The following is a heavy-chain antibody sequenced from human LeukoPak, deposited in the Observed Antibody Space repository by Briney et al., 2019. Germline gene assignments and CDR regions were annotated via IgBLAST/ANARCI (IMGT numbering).Heavy chain of an antibody. J-gene: IGHJ5*02. Sequence: GASVKVSCKASGYTFTSYGISWVRQAPGQGLEWMGWISAYNGNTNYAQKLQGRVTMTTDTSTSTAYMELRSLRSDDTAVYYCARVGRNDYVWGSYGNWFDPWGQGTLVTVSS. V-gene: IGHV1-18*01. CDR2: ISAYNGNT. CDR1: GYTFTSYG. D-gene: IGHD3-16*01. CDR3: ARVGRNDYVWGSYGNWFDP.